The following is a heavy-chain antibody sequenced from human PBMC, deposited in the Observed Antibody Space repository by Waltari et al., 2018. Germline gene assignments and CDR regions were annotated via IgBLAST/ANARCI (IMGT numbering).Heavy chain of an antibody. CDR3: AREGMVRGVIGY. CDR1: GDSISSYNW. J-gene: IGHJ4*02. D-gene: IGHD3-10*01. V-gene: IGHV4-4*02. Sequence: QVQLQESGPGLVKPSGTLSLTCAISGDSISSYNWWGWVRQPPGKGLEWIAEIFHTEATDYNPSHKSRVTISLDKSKNHFSLKLSSVTAADTAVYYCAREGMVRGVIGYWGQGTLVTVSS. CDR2: IFHTEAT.